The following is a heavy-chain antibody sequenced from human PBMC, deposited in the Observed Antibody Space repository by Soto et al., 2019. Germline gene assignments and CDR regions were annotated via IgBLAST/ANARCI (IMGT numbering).Heavy chain of an antibody. CDR2: IYTSGST. Sequence: QVQLQESGPGLVQPSETLSLTCTVSGIYYWSWIRQPAGKGLEWIGRIYTSGSTNYNPSLKSRVTMSIDTSKNQLSLTLSSVTAADTAVYYCARGRDCSGGSCAGAFDIWGQGTMVTDSS. J-gene: IGHJ3*02. V-gene: IGHV4-4*07. CDR1: GIYY. D-gene: IGHD2-15*01. CDR3: ARGRDCSGGSCAGAFDI.